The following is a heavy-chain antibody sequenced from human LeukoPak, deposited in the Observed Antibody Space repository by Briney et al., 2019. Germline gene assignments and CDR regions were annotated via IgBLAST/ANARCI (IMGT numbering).Heavy chain of an antibody. J-gene: IGHJ4*02. CDR1: GFTFSSYS. D-gene: IGHD6-13*01. Sequence: GSLRLSCAASGFTFSSYSMNWVRQAPGKGLEWVSSISSSSSYLYYADSVKGRFTISRDNAKNSLYLQMNSLRAEDAAVYYCARDSSSLDFDYWGQGTLVTVSS. V-gene: IGHV3-21*01. CDR2: ISSSSSYL. CDR3: ARDSSSLDFDY.